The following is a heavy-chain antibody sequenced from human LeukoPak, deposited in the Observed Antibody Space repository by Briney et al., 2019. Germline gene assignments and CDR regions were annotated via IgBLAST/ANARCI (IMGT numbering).Heavy chain of an antibody. CDR2: IYHSGST. D-gene: IGHD2-2*02. CDR1: GYSISSGYY. CDR3: AREGGVVVPAAIRSSGGDYGY. V-gene: IGHV4-38-2*02. J-gene: IGHJ4*02. Sequence: SETVSLTCTVSGYSISSGYYWGWIRQPPGKGLEWIGSIYHSGSTYYDPSLKSRVTISVDTSKNQFSLKLSSVTAADTAVYYCAREGGVVVPAAIRSSGGDYGYWGQGTLVTVSS.